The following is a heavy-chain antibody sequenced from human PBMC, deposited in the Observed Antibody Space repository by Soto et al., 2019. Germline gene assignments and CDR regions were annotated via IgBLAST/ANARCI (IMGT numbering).Heavy chain of an antibody. V-gene: IGHV3-23*01. CDR1: GFIFSSYA. D-gene: IGHD1-26*01. CDR3: AKGIVGPTWFDH. J-gene: IGHJ5*02. Sequence: GGSLRLSCSASGFIFSSYAMSWVRQAPGKGLEWVSTISGASSGGVTNYAKSVRGRFTVSRDNSKNTLYLEMNSLRVEDTAVYYCAKGIVGPTWFDHWGEGTQVTVSS. CDR2: ISGASSGGVT.